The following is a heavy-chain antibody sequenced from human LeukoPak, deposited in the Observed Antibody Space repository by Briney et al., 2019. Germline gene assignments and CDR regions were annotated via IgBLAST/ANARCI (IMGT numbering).Heavy chain of an antibody. J-gene: IGHJ4*02. CDR3: VRISMGYYDY. Sequence: PGGSLRLSCSASGFSFRTYAIHSARQAPGKRPEYVSSISSNGDNTYYGDSVECRFNISRDNSKNTLYLQMSSLRAEDTAVYYCVRISMGYYDYWGQGTLVTVSS. CDR1: GFSFRTYA. V-gene: IGHV3-64D*06. D-gene: IGHD2/OR15-2a*01. CDR2: ISSNGDNT.